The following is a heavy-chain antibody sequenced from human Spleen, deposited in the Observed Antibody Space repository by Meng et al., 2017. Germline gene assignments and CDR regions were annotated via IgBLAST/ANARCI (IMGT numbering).Heavy chain of an antibody. CDR1: GGSFSDYY. V-gene: IGHV4-59*12. CDR3: ARERVITLTSFDY. Sequence: SETLSLTCVVSGGSFSDYYWSWIRQPPGKGLEWIGYIYSSGSTNYNPSLKSRVTMSIDTYKNQFSLKLTSVTAADTAVYYCARERVITLTSFDYWGQGRLVTVSS. J-gene: IGHJ4*02. CDR2: IYSSGST. D-gene: IGHD3-16*02.